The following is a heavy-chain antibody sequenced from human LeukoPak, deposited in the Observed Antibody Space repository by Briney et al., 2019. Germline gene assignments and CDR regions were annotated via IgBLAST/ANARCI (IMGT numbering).Heavy chain of an antibody. CDR3: ARDHPDYYDSSGYYGWYFDL. CDR1: GGTFSSYA. CDR2: IIPIFGIA. D-gene: IGHD3-22*01. Sequence: GASVKVSCKASGGTFSSYAISWVRRAPGQRLEWMGRIIPIFGIANYAQKFQGRVTITADKSTSTAYMELSSLRSEDTSVYYCARDHPDYYDSSGYYGWYFDLWGRGTLVTVSS. V-gene: IGHV1-69*04. J-gene: IGHJ2*01.